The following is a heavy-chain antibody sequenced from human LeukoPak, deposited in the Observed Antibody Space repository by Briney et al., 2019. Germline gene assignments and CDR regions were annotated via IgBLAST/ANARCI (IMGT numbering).Heavy chain of an antibody. Sequence: GGSLRLSCAASGFTFSSYWMSWVRQAPGKGPEWVANIKQDGSEKYYVDSVKGRFTISRDNAKNSLYLQMNSLRAEDTAVYYCAREGLSGYDWATLDYWGQGTLVTVSS. J-gene: IGHJ4*02. CDR3: AREGLSGYDWATLDY. CDR1: GFTFSSYW. D-gene: IGHD5-12*01. V-gene: IGHV3-7*01. CDR2: IKQDGSEK.